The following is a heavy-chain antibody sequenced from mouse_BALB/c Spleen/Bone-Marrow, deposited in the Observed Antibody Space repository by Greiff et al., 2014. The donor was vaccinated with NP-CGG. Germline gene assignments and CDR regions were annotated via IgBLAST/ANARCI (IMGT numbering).Heavy chain of an antibody. CDR2: IYPSDSYT. J-gene: IGHJ2*01. Sequence: QVQLQQPGAELVRPGASVKLSCKASGYTFTSYWINWVKQRPGQGLEWIGNIYPSDSYTNYNQKFKDKATLTVDKSSITAYMQLSSPTSEDSAVYYCTRGGSSPYYFDYWGQGSTLTVSS. D-gene: IGHD1-1*01. CDR1: GYTFTSYW. CDR3: TRGGSSPYYFDY. V-gene: IGHV1-69*02.